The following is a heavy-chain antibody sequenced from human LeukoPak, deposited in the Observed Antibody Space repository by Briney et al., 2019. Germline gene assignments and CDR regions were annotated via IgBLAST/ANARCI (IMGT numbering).Heavy chain of an antibody. Sequence: SVKVSCKASGGTFSSYAISWVRQAPGQGLEWMGGIIPIFGTANYAQKFQGRVTITADKSTSTAYMELSSLRSEDTVVYYCARVTPYGMDVWGKGTTVTVSS. D-gene: IGHD2-15*01. CDR2: IIPIFGTA. V-gene: IGHV1-69*06. J-gene: IGHJ6*04. CDR3: ARVTPYGMDV. CDR1: GGTFSSYA.